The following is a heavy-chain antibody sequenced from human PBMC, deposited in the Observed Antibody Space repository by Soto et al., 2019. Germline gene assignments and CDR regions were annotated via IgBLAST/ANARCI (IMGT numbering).Heavy chain of an antibody. Sequence: SETLSLTCTVSGGSISSYYWSWIRQPPGKGLEWIGYIYYSGSTNNNPYLKSRVTISVDTSKNQFSLKLISVTAADTAVFYCARRATNYHDSSGYGYAFDLWGQGTMVTVSS. CDR2: IYYSGST. V-gene: IGHV4-59*01. CDR3: ARRATNYHDSSGYGYAFDL. D-gene: IGHD3-22*01. CDR1: GGSISSYY. J-gene: IGHJ3*01.